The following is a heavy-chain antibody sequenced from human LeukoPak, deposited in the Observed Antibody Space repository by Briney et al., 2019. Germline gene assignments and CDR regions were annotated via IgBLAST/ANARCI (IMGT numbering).Heavy chain of an antibody. V-gene: IGHV3-30*03. CDR2: ISYDGSNK. CDR3: ARCIAADGGEVFDI. J-gene: IGHJ3*02. CDR1: GFTFSSYG. Sequence: AGGSLRLSCAASGFTFSSYGMHWVRQAPGKGLEWVAVISYDGSNKYYADSVKGRFTISRDNSKNTLYLQMNSLRAEDTAVYYCARCIAADGGEVFDIWGQGTMVTVSS. D-gene: IGHD6-13*01.